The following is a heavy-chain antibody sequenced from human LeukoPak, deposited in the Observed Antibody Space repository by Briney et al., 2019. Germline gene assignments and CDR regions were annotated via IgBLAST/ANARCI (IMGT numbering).Heavy chain of an antibody. J-gene: IGHJ4*02. D-gene: IGHD2-15*01. CDR2: FDDSDNT. V-gene: IGHV4-31*02. CDR1: GFTFSSHW. Sequence: LRLSCAASGFTFSSHWMSRVRHHPGTGLEWIGHFDDSDNTYYYPSLKRRVTISIDTSKDQFSLKLSSVTAADTAVYYCARDRSIGRSTLYFFDYWGQGTLVTVSS. CDR3: ARDRSIGRSTLYFFDY.